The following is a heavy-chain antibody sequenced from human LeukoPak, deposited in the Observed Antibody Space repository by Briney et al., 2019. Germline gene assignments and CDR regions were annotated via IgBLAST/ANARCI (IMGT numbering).Heavy chain of an antibody. V-gene: IGHV4-39*07. CDR2: IYYSGST. D-gene: IGHD5-18*01. CDR1: GGSISSSSYY. CDR3: ERGGGDSYGLNWFDP. Sequence: PSETLSLTCTVSGGSISSSSYYWGWIRQPPGKGLEWIGSIYYSGSTYYNPSLKSRVTISVDTSKNQFSLKLSSVTAADTAVYYCERGGGDSYGLNWFDPWGQGTLVTVSS. J-gene: IGHJ5*02.